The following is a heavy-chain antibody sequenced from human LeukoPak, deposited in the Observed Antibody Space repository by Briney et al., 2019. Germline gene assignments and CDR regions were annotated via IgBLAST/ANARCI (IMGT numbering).Heavy chain of an antibody. V-gene: IGHV3-7*01. CDR3: AKISRRYCGGDCYSSFDY. D-gene: IGHD2-21*02. Sequence: GGSLRLSCAASGFTFRSYWMRWVRQAPGKGLEWVANIKQDGSEKNYVDSVKGRFTISRDNAKNSLYLQMNSLRAEDTAVYYCAKISRRYCGGDCYSSFDYWGQGTLVTVSS. J-gene: IGHJ4*02. CDR2: IKQDGSEK. CDR1: GFTFRSYW.